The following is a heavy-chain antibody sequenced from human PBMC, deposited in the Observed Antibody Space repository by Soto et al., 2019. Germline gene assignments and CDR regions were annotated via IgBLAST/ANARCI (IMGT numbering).Heavy chain of an antibody. D-gene: IGHD2-2*01. CDR3: ARALRRGYCSSTSCYGVAFDI. V-gene: IGHV1-18*04. Sequence: ASVKVSCKASGYTFTSYGISWVRQAPGQGLEWMGWISAYNGNTNYAKKLQGRVTMTTDTSTSTAYMELRSLRSDDTAVYYCARALRRGYCSSTSCYGVAFDIWGQGTMVTVSS. J-gene: IGHJ3*02. CDR2: ISAYNGNT. CDR1: GYTFTSYG.